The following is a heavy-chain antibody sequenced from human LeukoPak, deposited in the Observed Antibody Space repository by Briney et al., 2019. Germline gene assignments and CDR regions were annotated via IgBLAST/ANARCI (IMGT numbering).Heavy chain of an antibody. V-gene: IGHV3-21*01. CDR3: ARDYYGSGSYYLLYYFDY. CDR2: ITSSSSYI. J-gene: IGHJ4*02. CDR1: GFTFSSYS. Sequence: GGSLRLSCAASGFTFSSYSMNWVRQAPGKGLEWVSSITSSSSYIYYADSVKGRFTISRDNAKNSLYLQMNSLRAEDTAVYYCARDYYGSGSYYLLYYFDYWGQGTLVTVSS. D-gene: IGHD3-10*01.